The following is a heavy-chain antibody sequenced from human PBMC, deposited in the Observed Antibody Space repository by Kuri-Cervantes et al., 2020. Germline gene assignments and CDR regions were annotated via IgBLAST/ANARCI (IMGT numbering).Heavy chain of an antibody. V-gene: IGHV3-30-3*01. J-gene: IGHJ3*02. CDR3: ARDRVQSRYRPGAFDI. CDR2: ISYDGINT. CDR1: GFTFSSYA. Sequence: GESLKISCAASGFTFSSYAMHWVRQAPGKGLEWVAVISYDGINTYYADSVKGRFTISRDNSKNTLYLQMNSLRAEDTAVYYCARDRVQSRYRPGAFDIWGQGTTVTVSS. D-gene: IGHD3-9*01.